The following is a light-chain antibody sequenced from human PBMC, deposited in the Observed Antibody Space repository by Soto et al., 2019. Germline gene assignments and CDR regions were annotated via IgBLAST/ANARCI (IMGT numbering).Light chain of an antibody. V-gene: IGLV2-8*01. Sequence: QSALTQPPSASGSPGQSVTISCTGTSSDVGGYNFVSWYQQYPGKAPRLMIYDVTKRPSGVPDRFSGSKSGNTASLTVSGRQAEDEADYYCSSYAGSTTVVFGGGTKLTV. CDR2: DVT. J-gene: IGLJ2*01. CDR3: SSYAGSTTVV. CDR1: SSDVGGYNF.